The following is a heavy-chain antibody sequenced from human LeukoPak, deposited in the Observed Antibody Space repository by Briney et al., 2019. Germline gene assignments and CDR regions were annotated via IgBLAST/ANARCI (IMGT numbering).Heavy chain of an antibody. Sequence: ETLSLTCTVSGGSISSYYWSWVRQAPGKGLEWVSAISGSGGSIYYADSVKGRFTISRDNSKKTLYLQMNSLRAEDTAVYYCAKNQQLAHFDYWGQGTLVTVSS. D-gene: IGHD6-13*01. CDR1: GGSISSYY. CDR3: AKNQQLAHFDY. V-gene: IGHV3-23*01. J-gene: IGHJ4*02. CDR2: ISGSGGSI.